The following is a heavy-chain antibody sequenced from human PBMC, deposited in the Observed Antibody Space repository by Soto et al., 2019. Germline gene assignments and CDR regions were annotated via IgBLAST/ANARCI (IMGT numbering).Heavy chain of an antibody. Sequence: GESLKISCQASGYTFSSYWIGWVRQMPGKGLEWMGIVYPGDADTRYSPSLQGQVTISADKSISTVYLQWTSLKASDTAIYYCARHYPLGIAAAIDCWGLGTLVTVSS. J-gene: IGHJ4*02. CDR3: ARHYPLGIAAAIDC. D-gene: IGHD6-13*01. CDR2: VYPGDADT. CDR1: GYTFSSYW. V-gene: IGHV5-51*01.